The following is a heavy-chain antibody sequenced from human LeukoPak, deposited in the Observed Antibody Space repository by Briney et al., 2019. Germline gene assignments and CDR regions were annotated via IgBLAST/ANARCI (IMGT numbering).Heavy chain of an antibody. J-gene: IGHJ4*02. CDR1: GGTFSSYA. Sequence: SVKVSCKASGGTFSSYAISWVRQAPGQGLEWMGRIIPILGIANYAQKFQGRVTITADKSTSTAYMELSSLRSENTAVYYCARVVGYSYDYWGQGTLVTVSS. D-gene: IGHD5-18*01. CDR3: ARVVGYSYDY. CDR2: IIPILGIA. V-gene: IGHV1-69*04.